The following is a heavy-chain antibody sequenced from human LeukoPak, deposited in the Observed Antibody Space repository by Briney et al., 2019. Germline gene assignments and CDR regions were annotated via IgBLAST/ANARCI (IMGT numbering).Heavy chain of an antibody. J-gene: IGHJ1*01. D-gene: IGHD3-22*01. Sequence: ASVKVSCKASGYTFTSYDINWVRQATGQGLEWMGWMNPNSGNTGYAQKFQGRVTMTRNTSISTAYMELSSLRSEDTAVYYCAKDCTMIVFCGYFQHWGQGTLVTVSS. CDR2: MNPNSGNT. V-gene: IGHV1-8*01. CDR1: GYTFTSYD. CDR3: AKDCTMIVFCGYFQH.